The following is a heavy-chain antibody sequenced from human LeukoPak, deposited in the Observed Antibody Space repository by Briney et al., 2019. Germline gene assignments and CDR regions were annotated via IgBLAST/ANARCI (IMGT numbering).Heavy chain of an antibody. D-gene: IGHD2-21*02. V-gene: IGHV3-7*05. Sequence: QAGGSLRLSCAASGFTLSRNWMSWVRQAPGKGLEWVANIKQDGSAKYYVDSVKGRFTISRDNAKNSLYLQMNSLRAEDTAVYYCASAAYCGGDCHYYFDYWGQGTLVTVSS. CDR1: GFTLSRNW. CDR3: ASAAYCGGDCHYYFDY. J-gene: IGHJ4*02. CDR2: IKQDGSAK.